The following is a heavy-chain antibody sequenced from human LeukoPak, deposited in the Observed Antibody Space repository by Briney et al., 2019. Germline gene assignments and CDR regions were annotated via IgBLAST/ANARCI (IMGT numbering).Heavy chain of an antibody. V-gene: IGHV3-48*04. Sequence: PGGSLRLSCAASGFTFSSYSMNWVRQAPGKGLEWVSYISSSSSTIYYADSVKGRFTISRDNAKNSLYLQMNSLRAEDTAVYYCARDARLRIDYWGQGTLVTVSS. CDR2: ISSSSSTI. D-gene: IGHD4-17*01. CDR3: ARDARLRIDY. J-gene: IGHJ4*02. CDR1: GFTFSSYS.